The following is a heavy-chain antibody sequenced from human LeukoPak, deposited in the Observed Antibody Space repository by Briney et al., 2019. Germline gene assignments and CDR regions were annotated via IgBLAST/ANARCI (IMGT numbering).Heavy chain of an antibody. CDR1: EFTFRSYN. V-gene: IGHV3-30*02. CDR2: IRNEGSNK. CDR3: ARDSLDYYCMDV. Sequence: PGGSLRLSCAASEFTFRSYNMHWVRQAPGTGLEWAAFIRNEGSNKYYADSVKGRFTISRDNSKNTLYLQMNSLRAEDTAVYYCARDSLDYYCMDVWGKGTTVTVSS. J-gene: IGHJ6*03. D-gene: IGHD1-1*01.